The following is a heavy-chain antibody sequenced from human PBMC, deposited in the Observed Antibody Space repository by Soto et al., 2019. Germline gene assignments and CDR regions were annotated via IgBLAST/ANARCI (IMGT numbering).Heavy chain of an antibody. D-gene: IGHD3-22*01. CDR1: GFTFSSYG. CDR3: AKGPTDYYDSRDSYYYYYGMDV. J-gene: IGHJ6*02. CDR2: ISYDGSNK. Sequence: QVQLVESGGGVVQPGRSLRLSCAASGFTFSSYGMHWVRQAPGKGLEWVAVISYDGSNKYYADSVKGRFTISRDNSKNPLYLQMNSLRAEDTAVYYCAKGPTDYYDSRDSYYYYYGMDVWGPGTTVTVSS. V-gene: IGHV3-30*18.